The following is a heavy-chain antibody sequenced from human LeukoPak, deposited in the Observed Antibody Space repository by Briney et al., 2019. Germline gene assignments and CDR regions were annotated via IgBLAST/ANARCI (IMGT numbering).Heavy chain of an antibody. CDR3: ARDRTISDRAFDI. J-gene: IGHJ3*02. V-gene: IGHV4-4*02. CDR2: ISHSGST. D-gene: IGHD3-3*01. Sequence: LETLSLTCTVSGGSISSSNWWSWVRQPPGKGLEWIEQISHSGSTNYKLSLKSRVTISIDKSKKQFSLKLSSVTAADTAVYYCARDRTISDRAFDIWGQGTMVTVSS. CDR1: GGSISSSNW.